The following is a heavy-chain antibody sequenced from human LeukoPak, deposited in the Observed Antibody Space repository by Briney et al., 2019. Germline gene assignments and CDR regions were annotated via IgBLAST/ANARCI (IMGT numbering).Heavy chain of an antibody. CDR1: GFTFTSSA. V-gene: IGHV1-58*02. CDR2: IVVGSGNT. D-gene: IGHD2-15*01. CDR3: AAASEYCSGGSCYYLDY. J-gene: IGHJ4*02. Sequence: GASVKVSCKASGFTFTSSAMQWVRQARGQRLEWIGWIVVGSGNTNYAQKFQERVTITRDMSTSTAYMELSSLRSGDTAVYYCAAASEYCSGGSCYYLDYWGQGTLVTVSS.